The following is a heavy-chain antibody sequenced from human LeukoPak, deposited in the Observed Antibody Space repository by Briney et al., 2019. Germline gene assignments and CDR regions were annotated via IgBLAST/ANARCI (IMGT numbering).Heavy chain of an antibody. CDR1: GFTFSTYE. J-gene: IGHJ3*02. V-gene: IGHV3-48*03. CDR3: AREGGFGYDDAFDT. Sequence: GGSLTLSCTASGFTFSTYEMNWLRQAPGKGLEGISYISGSGSSIFYADSLQGRFTVSRDNAKNSVYLQMNSLRAEDTAVYYCAREGGFGYDDAFDTWGHGTTVTVS. D-gene: IGHD3-16*02. CDR2: ISGSGSSI.